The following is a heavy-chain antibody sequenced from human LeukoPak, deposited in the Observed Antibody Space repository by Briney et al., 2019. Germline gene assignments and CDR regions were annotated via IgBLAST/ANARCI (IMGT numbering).Heavy chain of an antibody. V-gene: IGHV4-4*07. D-gene: IGHD4/OR15-4a*01. CDR3: ARALNMAFDY. CDR2: VYTSGST. Sequence: SETLSLTCTVSGGSISTYYWNWIRQPAGKGLEWIGRVYTSGSTDYNPSLKSRVTMSVDTSKNQFSLKLSSVTAADTAMYYCARALNMAFDYWGQGTLVTASS. J-gene: IGHJ4*02. CDR1: GGSISTYY.